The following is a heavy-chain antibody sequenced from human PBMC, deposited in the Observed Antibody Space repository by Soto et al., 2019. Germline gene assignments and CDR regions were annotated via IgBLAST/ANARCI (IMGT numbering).Heavy chain of an antibody. J-gene: IGHJ4*02. V-gene: IGHV3-15*07. CDR1: GFTFTNAW. CDR2: IKSKSDGETT. D-gene: IGHD6-19*01. CDR3: LKGIGWS. Sequence: GGSLRLSCAASGFTFTNAWMNWVRQAPGKGLEWVGRIKSKSDGETTDYAAPVKGRFTISRDDSKNTLYLQMNSLETDDTAVYYGLKGIGWSWGQGTLVTVSA.